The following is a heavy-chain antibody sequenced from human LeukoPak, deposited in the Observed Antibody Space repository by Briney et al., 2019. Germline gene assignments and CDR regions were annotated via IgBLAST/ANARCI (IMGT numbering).Heavy chain of an antibody. V-gene: IGHV4-31*03. J-gene: IGHJ6*02. CDR2: IYYSGST. D-gene: IGHD3-22*01. CDR3: ARVADSSGYYGYYYYGMDV. Sequence: SQTLSLTCTVSGGSISSGGYYWSWIRQHPGKGLEWIGYIYYSGSTYYNPSLKSRVTISVDTSKNQFSLKLSSVTAADTAVYYCARVADSSGYYGYYYYGMDVWGQGTTVTVSS. CDR1: GGSISSGGYY.